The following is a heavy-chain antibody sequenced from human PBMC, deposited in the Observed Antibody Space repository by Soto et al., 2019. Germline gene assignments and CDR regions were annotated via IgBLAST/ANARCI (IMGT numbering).Heavy chain of an antibody. D-gene: IGHD4-17*01. CDR2: ISGSGGST. CDR3: AKDFPDYGDYGGMEYYYYGMDV. CDR1: GFTFSSYA. Sequence: GGSLRLSCAASGFTFSSYAMSWVRQAPGKGLEWVSAISGSGGSTYYADSVKGRFTISRDNSKNTLYLQMNSLRAEDTAVYYCAKDFPDYGDYGGMEYYYYGMDVWGQGTTVTVSS. J-gene: IGHJ6*02. V-gene: IGHV3-23*01.